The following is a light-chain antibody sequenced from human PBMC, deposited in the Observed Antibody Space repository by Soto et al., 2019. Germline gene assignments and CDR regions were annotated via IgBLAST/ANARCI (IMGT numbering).Light chain of an antibody. J-gene: IGLJ1*01. CDR1: SSDVGGYNY. CDR2: EVS. Sequence: SALTQPASVSGSPGQSITISCTGTSSDVGGYNYVSWYQQHPGKAPKLMIYEVSNRPSGVSNRFSGSKSGNTASLTISGPQAEDEADYYCSSYTSSSTFYVFGTGTKVTVL. V-gene: IGLV2-14*01. CDR3: SSYTSSSTFYV.